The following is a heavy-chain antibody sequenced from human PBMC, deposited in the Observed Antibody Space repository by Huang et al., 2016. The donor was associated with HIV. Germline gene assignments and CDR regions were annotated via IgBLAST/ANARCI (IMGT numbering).Heavy chain of an antibody. V-gene: IGHV1-2*07. D-gene: IGHD6-6*01. CDR1: GYTFTDSN. Sequence: QVQLVQSGAEVKNPGASVRVSCKASGYTFTDSNIHWGRQAPGQVLAWMRWINPKRGGTIYAHRFQGRVTMTRDTTISTVHMDLRRIQSDDTAVYFCARDWSFGSSTSPADWGQGTLVTVSS. J-gene: IGHJ4*02. CDR2: INPKRGGT. CDR3: ARDWSFGSSTSPAD.